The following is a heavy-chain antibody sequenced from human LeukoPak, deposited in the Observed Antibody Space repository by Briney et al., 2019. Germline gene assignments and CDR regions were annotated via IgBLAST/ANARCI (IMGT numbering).Heavy chain of an antibody. CDR1: GYTFTSYG. J-gene: IGHJ4*02. Sequence: ASVKVPCKASGYTFTSYGISWVRQAPGQGLEWMGWINPNSGGTNYAQKFQGRVTMTRDTSISTAYMELSRLRSDDTAVYCCARASYGSGSYLVDYWGQGTLVTVSS. V-gene: IGHV1-2*02. CDR2: INPNSGGT. CDR3: ARASYGSGSYLVDY. D-gene: IGHD3-10*01.